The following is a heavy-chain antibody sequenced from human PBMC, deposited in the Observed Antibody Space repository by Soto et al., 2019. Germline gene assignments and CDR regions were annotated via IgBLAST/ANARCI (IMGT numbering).Heavy chain of an antibody. V-gene: IGHV1-69*01. CDR2: IIPLFGTA. CDR3: ARGVHYDSSGYYYFY. J-gene: IGHJ4*02. CDR1: GGTFNKYA. Sequence: QVQLVQSGAEVKKPGSSVKVSCKASGGTFNKYAVSWVRQAPGQGLEWMGGIIPLFGTANYAQKFQGRVTITADESTSTAYMELRSLRSEDTVVYYCARGVHYDSSGYYYFYWGQGTLVTVSS. D-gene: IGHD3-22*01.